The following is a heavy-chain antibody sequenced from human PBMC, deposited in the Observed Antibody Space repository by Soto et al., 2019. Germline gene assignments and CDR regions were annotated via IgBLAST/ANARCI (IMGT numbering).Heavy chain of an antibody. CDR2: IIPIFGTA. V-gene: IGHV1-69*13. CDR3: ARDVYGDYGDYYYGMDV. Sequence: ASVKVSCKASGGTFSSYAISWVRQAPGQGLEWMGGIIPIFGTANYAQKFQGRVTITADESTSTAYMELSILRSEDTAVYYCARDVYGDYGDYYYGMDVWGQGTTVTVSS. CDR1: GGTFSSYA. D-gene: IGHD4-17*01. J-gene: IGHJ6*02.